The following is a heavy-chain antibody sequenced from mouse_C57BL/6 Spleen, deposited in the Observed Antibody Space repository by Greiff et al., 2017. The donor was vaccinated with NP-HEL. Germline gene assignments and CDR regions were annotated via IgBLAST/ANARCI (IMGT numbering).Heavy chain of an antibody. V-gene: IGHV1-55*01. CDR2: IYPGSGST. Sequence: QVQLQQSGAELVKPGASVKMSCKASGYTFTSYWITWVKQRPGQGLEWIGDIYPGSGSTNYNEKFKSKATLTVDTSSSTAYMQLSSLTSEDSAVSDCAGPYYGRSPDYFDYWGQGTTLTVSS. D-gene: IGHD1-1*01. J-gene: IGHJ2*01. CDR3: AGPYYGRSPDYFDY. CDR1: GYTFTSYW.